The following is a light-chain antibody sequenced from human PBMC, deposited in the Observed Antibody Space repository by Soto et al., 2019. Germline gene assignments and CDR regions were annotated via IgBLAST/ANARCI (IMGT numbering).Light chain of an antibody. CDR2: QDT. Sequence: SYELTQPPSVSVSPGQTASITCSGDMLGDKYVCWYQQKPGQSPILVIYQDTKRPSGIPERFSASNSGNTATLTISGTQAMDEADYYCQAWDSSIVVFGGGTKLTVL. CDR3: QAWDSSIVV. CDR1: MLGDKY. J-gene: IGLJ2*01. V-gene: IGLV3-1*01.